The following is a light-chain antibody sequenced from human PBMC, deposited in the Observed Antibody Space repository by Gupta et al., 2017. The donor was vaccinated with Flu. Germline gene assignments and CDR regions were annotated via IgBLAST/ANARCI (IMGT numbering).Light chain of an antibody. CDR2: LNSDGSH. V-gene: IGLV4-69*01. Sequence: QVVLTQSPSASASLGASVKLTCTLSSGHSSYTIAWHQQQPEKGPRFLMKLNSDGSHNKGDGIPDRFSGSSSGAERYLTISSLQSEDEADYDCQTWGIGIQVFGGGTKLTAL. J-gene: IGLJ3*02. CDR1: SGHSSYT. CDR3: QTWGIGIQV.